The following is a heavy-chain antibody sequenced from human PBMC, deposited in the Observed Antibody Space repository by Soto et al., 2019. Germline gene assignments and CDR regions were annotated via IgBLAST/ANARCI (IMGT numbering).Heavy chain of an antibody. Sequence: QVKLVQSGAEVKKPGASIKVSCKASGYSFATSGMTWVRQAPGQGLEWVGWIRAYNGNSNYDQNLQDRVTMTTDTSPTTAYLELRNLRSDDSAVYYCARAVQYYDASGYANWGQGNLVTVS. J-gene: IGHJ4*02. D-gene: IGHD3-3*01. CDR3: ARAVQYYDASGYAN. CDR2: IRAYNGNS. CDR1: GYSFATSG. V-gene: IGHV1-18*01.